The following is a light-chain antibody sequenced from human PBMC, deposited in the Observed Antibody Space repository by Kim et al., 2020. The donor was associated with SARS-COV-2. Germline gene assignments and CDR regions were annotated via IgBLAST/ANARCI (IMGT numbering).Light chain of an antibody. CDR2: GAS. CDR3: QQDYNLPPWT. Sequence: PGERVTLSCRASQSFSSSHLTWYQQKPGQAPRLLIYGASTRATGIPARFSGSGSGTDFTLTISSLQPEDFAVYYCQQDYNLPPWTFGQGTKVDIK. V-gene: IGKV3D-7*01. CDR1: QSFSSSH. J-gene: IGKJ1*01.